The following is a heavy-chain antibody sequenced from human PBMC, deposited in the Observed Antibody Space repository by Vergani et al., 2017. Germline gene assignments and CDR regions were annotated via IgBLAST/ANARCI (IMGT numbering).Heavy chain of an antibody. CDR1: GFSFDDYG. J-gene: IGHJ4*02. D-gene: IGHD3-10*01. CDR3: ARDIGEKGCDY. V-gene: IGHV3-9*01. CDR2: LSRNSGSI. Sequence: EVQLVESGGGLVQPGRSLRLSCAASGFSFDDYGMHWVRQAPGKGLEWVSGLSRNSGSIGYADSVKGRFTISRDNTKNTLYLQMNSLRDEDTAVYYCARDIGEKGCDYGGQGTLVTVSS.